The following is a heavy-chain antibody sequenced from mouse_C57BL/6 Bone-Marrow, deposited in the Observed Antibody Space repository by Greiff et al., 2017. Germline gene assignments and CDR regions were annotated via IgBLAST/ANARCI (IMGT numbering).Heavy chain of an antibody. CDR2: IYPRSGNT. Sequence: VQLQQSGAELARPGASVKLSCKASGYTFTSYGISWVKQRTGQGLEWIGEIYPRSGNTYYNEKFKGKATLTADKSSSTAYMELRSLTSEDSAVYFCASGGYYGSSSYWYFDVWGTGTTVTVSS. CDR3: ASGGYYGSSSYWYFDV. J-gene: IGHJ1*03. V-gene: IGHV1-81*01. CDR1: GYTFTSYG. D-gene: IGHD1-1*01.